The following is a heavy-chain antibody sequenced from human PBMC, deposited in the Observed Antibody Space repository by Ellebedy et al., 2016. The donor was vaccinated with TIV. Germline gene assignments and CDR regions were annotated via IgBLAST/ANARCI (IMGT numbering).Heavy chain of an antibody. J-gene: IGHJ4*02. V-gene: IGHV3-23*01. CDR3: VKDGEQWLVRSYYFDY. CDR2: ISGRGDNT. Sequence: GESLKISCAASGFTFSSYAMSWVRQAPGKGLEWVSTISGRGDNTYFADSVKGRFTISRDNSKDTVYLQMNSLRAEDTAKYYCVKDGEQWLVRSYYFDYWGQGTLVTVSS. CDR1: GFTFSSYA. D-gene: IGHD6-19*01.